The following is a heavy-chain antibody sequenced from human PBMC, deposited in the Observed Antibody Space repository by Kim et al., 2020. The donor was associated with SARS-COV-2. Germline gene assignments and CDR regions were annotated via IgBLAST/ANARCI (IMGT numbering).Heavy chain of an antibody. CDR1: GGSFSGYY. Sequence: SETLSLTCAVYGGSFSGYYWSWIRQPPGKGLEWIGEINHSGSTNYNPSLKSRVTISVDTSKNQFSLKLSSVTAADTAVYYCARTLGIAVAGTRVCWFDPWGQGTLVTVSS. D-gene: IGHD6-19*01. CDR3: ARTLGIAVAGTRVCWFDP. V-gene: IGHV4-34*01. CDR2: INHSGST. J-gene: IGHJ5*02.